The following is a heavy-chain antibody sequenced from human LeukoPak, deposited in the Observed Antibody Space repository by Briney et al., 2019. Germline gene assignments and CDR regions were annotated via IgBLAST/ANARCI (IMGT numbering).Heavy chain of an antibody. J-gene: IGHJ4*02. CDR2: INHSGST. CDR3: ARAMSIAARPQTIFDY. V-gene: IGHV4-34*10. Sequence: SETLSLTCAVYGGSFSGYYWSWIRQPPGKGLEWIGEINHSGSTNYNPSLKSRITISVDTSKNQIYLKVRSVTAADTAVYYCARAMSIAARPQTIFDYWGQGTLVTVSS. CDR1: GGSFSGYY. D-gene: IGHD6-6*01.